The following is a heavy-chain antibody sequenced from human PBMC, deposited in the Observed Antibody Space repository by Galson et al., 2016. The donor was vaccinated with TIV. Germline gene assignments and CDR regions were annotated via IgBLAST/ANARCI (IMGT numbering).Heavy chain of an antibody. V-gene: IGHV3-9*01. CDR1: GFTFDDYA. J-gene: IGHJ6*03. D-gene: IGHD2-21*01. Sequence: SLRLSCAASGFTFDDYALHWVRQAPGKGLEWVSGISWNGGVVGYADSVKGRFTISRDNAKNSLYLQMNSLRTDDTTVYFCCKGSGDAPYDFYMDVWGEGTTVIVSS. CDR2: ISWNGGVV. CDR3: CKGSGDAPYDFYMDV.